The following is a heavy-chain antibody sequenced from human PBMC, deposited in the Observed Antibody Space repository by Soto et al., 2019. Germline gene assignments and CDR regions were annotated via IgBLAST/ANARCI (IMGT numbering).Heavy chain of an antibody. V-gene: IGHV3-23*01. CDR3: AKVSLGATTITDFYYYGMDV. D-gene: IGHD1-26*01. Sequence: QPGGSLRLSCAASGFTFDNYAMNWVRQAPGKGLEWVSGITGSGENTYYADSVKGRFTISRDNSNNTLYVQLNSLRVEDTAIYYCAKVSLGATTITDFYYYGMDVWGQGTMVTVSS. J-gene: IGHJ6*02. CDR1: GFTFDNYA. CDR2: ITGSGENT.